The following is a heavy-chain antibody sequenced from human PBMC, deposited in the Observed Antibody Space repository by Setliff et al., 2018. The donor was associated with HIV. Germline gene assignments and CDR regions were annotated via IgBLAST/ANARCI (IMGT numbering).Heavy chain of an antibody. CDR2: IYYSGST. CDR3: AVVAPGNWFDP. J-gene: IGHJ5*02. D-gene: IGHD3-22*01. Sequence: TLSLTCTVSGGSISSYYWSWIRQPPGKGLEWIGYIYYSGSTNHNPSLKSRVTISVDTSKNQFSLKLSSVTAADTAVYYCAVVAPGNWFDPWGQGTLVTVSS. V-gene: IGHV4-59*01. CDR1: GGSISSYY.